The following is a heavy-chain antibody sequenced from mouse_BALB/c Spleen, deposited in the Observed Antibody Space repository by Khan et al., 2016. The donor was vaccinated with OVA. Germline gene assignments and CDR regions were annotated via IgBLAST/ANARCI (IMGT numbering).Heavy chain of an antibody. CDR2: INTNNAYT. Sequence: QVQLQQSGAELAGPGASVKMSCKASGYTFTSYSMHWIKQRPGQGLEWIGNINTNNAYTNYNQRFKDKATLTADKSSNTAYMQLSSLKSEDTAVYFCASDCLYFGSRWSLVYWGQGTSVPVSS. D-gene: IGHD1-1*01. V-gene: IGHV1-4*01. J-gene: IGHJ4*01. CDR3: ASDCLYFGSRWSLVY. CDR1: GYTFTSYS.